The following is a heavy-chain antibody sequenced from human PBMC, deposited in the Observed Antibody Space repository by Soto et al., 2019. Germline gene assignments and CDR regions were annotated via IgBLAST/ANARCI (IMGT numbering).Heavy chain of an antibody. CDR3: AREQQRPHSKDYYYGMDV. CDR2: ISYDGSNK. CDR1: GFTFSSYA. Sequence: QVQLVESGGGVVQPVRSLRLSCAASGFTFSSYAMHWVRQAPGKGLEWVAVISYDGSNKYYADSVKGRFTISRDNSKNSLYLQMNSLRAEDTAVYYCAREQQRPHSKDYYYGMDVWGQGTTVTVSS. V-gene: IGHV3-30-3*01. J-gene: IGHJ6*02. D-gene: IGHD6-25*01.